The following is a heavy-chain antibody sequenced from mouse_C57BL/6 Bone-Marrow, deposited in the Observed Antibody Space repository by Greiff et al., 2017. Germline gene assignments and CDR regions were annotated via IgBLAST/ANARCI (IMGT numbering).Heavy chain of an antibody. Sequence: DVHLVESGGDLVKPGGSLKLSCAASGFTFSSYGMSWVRQTPDKRLEWVATISSGGSYTYYPDSVKGRFTISRDNAKNTLYLQMSSLKSEDTAMYYCAKDYPYFDYWGQGTTLTVSS. CDR1: GFTFSSYG. V-gene: IGHV5-6*01. D-gene: IGHD1-1*02. CDR2: ISSGGSYT. J-gene: IGHJ2*01. CDR3: AKDYPYFDY.